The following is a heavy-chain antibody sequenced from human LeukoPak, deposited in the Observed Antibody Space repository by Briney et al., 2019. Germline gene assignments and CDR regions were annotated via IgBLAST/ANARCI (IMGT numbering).Heavy chain of an antibody. V-gene: IGHV1-2*02. Sequence: ASVKVSCKASGYTFTGYYMHWVRQAPGQGLEWMGWINPNSGGTNYAQKFQGRVTMARDTSTSTVYMELSSLRSEDTAMYYCARSYYDSSDYYWGQGTLVTVSS. CDR3: ARSYYDSSDYY. J-gene: IGHJ4*02. D-gene: IGHD3-22*01. CDR2: INPNSGGT. CDR1: GYTFTGYY.